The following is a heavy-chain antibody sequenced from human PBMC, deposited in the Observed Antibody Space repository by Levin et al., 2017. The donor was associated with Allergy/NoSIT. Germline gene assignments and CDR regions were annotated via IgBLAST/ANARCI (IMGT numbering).Heavy chain of an antibody. D-gene: IGHD3-10*01. CDR3: AKDSLGAMVRGVWDV. CDR2: ISGSGGST. Sequence: GGSLRLSCAASGFTFSSYAMSWVRQAPGKGLEWVSAISGSGGSTYYADSVKGRFTISRDNSKNTLYLQMNSLRAEDTAVYYCAKDSLGAMVRGVWDVWGQGTTVTVSS. CDR1: GFTFSSYA. J-gene: IGHJ6*02. V-gene: IGHV3-23*01.